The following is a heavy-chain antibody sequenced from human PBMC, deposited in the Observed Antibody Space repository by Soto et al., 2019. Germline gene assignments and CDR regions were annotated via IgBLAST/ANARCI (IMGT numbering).Heavy chain of an antibody. J-gene: IGHJ2*01. CDR3: TTEESRICSSTSCYLGYFDL. V-gene: IGHV3-15*01. D-gene: IGHD2-2*01. CDR1: GFTFSNAW. Sequence: EVQLVESGGGLVKPGGSLRLSCAASGFTFSNAWMSWVRQAPGKGLEWVGRIKSKTDGGTTDYAAPVKGRFTISRDDSKNTLYLQINSLNTEDTAVYYCTTEESRICSSTSCYLGYFDLWGRGTLVTVSS. CDR2: IKSKTDGGTT.